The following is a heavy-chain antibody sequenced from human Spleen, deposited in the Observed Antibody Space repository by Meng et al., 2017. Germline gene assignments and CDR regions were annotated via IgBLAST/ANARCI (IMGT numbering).Heavy chain of an antibody. CDR3: ASSVVRGVIKYYFYYGMDV. CDR2: ISSTGKTI. Sequence: GESLKISCAASGFSFSNYEMIWVRQAPGKGPEWVSYISSTGKTIYYADSVKGRFTISRDNAKNSLYLQMNSLRAEDTAVYYCASSVVRGVIKYYFYYGMDVWGQGTTVTVSS. CDR1: GFSFSNYE. J-gene: IGHJ6*02. D-gene: IGHD3-10*01. V-gene: IGHV3-48*03.